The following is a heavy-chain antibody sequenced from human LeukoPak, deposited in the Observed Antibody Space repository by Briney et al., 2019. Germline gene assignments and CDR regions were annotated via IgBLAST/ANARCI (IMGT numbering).Heavy chain of an antibody. CDR2: IIPIFGTA. V-gene: IGHV1-69*13. CDR1: GYTFTGYY. J-gene: IGHJ3*02. D-gene: IGHD2-15*01. CDR3: ARGLMLEAAANAFDI. Sequence: ASVKVSCKASGYTFTGYYMHWVRQAPGQGLEWMGGIIPIFGTANYAQKFQGRVTITADESTSTAYMELSSLRSEDTAVYYCARGLMLEAAANAFDIWGQGTMVTVSS.